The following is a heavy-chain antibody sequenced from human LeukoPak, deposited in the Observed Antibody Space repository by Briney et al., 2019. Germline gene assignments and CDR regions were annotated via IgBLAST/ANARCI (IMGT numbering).Heavy chain of an antibody. D-gene: IGHD7-27*01. V-gene: IGHV4-61*01. Sequence: PSETLSLTCSVSGGSVTSGSYYWSWIRQPPGKELEWIGYISYRGSTNYNPSLKSRVTISVDTSKNQFSLKLSSVTAADTAVCYCVREQIWGDFDYWGQGTLVTVSS. J-gene: IGHJ4*02. CDR2: ISYRGST. CDR3: VREQIWGDFDY. CDR1: GGSVTSGSYY.